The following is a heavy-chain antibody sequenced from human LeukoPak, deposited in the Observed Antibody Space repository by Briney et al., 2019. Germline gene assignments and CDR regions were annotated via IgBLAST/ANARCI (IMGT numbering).Heavy chain of an antibody. D-gene: IGHD3-10*01. CDR2: IKQDGSEK. J-gene: IGHJ6*02. CDR1: GFTFSSYW. Sequence: GGSLRLSCAASGFTFSSYWMSWVRQAPGKGLEWVANIKQDGSEKYYVDSVKGRFTISRDNAKNSLYLQMNSLRAEDTTVYYCARDLYYGSGSYYDPYYYYGMDVWGQGTTVTVSS. CDR3: ARDLYYGSGSYYDPYYYYGMDV. V-gene: IGHV3-7*01.